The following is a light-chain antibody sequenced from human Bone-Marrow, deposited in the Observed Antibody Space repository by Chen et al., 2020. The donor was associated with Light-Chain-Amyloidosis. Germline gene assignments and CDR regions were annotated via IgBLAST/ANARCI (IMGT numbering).Light chain of an antibody. V-gene: IGLV3-25*03. CDR3: QSADSSGTYEVI. CDR1: DCPTKY. CDR2: RDT. Sequence: SYELTQPPSVSVSPGQTASITCSGDDCPTKYAYWYQQKPGQAPVLVIHRDTERPSGISERFSGSSSGTTATLTISGVQAEDEADYHCQSADSSGTYEVIFGGGTKLTVL. J-gene: IGLJ2*01.